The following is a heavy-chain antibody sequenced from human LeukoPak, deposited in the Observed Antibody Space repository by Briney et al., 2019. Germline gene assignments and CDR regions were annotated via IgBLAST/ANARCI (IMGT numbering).Heavy chain of an antibody. Sequence: ASVKVSCKGSGYTFSSYYMHWVRQAPGQGLEWMGIINPSGGSTSYAQKFQGRVTITRDTSTSTVYMELSSLRSEDTAVYYCARGDYYDSKSVMGDYWGQGTLVTVSS. CDR1: GYTFSSYY. CDR2: INPSGGST. J-gene: IGHJ4*02. V-gene: IGHV1-46*01. D-gene: IGHD3-22*01. CDR3: ARGDYYDSKSVMGDY.